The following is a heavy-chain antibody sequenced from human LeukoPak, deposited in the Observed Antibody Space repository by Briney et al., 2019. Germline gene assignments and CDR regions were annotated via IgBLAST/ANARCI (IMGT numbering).Heavy chain of an antibody. CDR1: KFNFA. Sequence: GGSLRLSCAASKFNFAMSWVRQTADKRLEWVSAISGSGDATFYTDSVKGRFTISRDNAKNSLYLQMNSLRAEDTAVYYCARMFEAPVAFDIWGQGTMVTVSS. J-gene: IGHJ3*02. CDR3: ARMFEAPVAFDI. D-gene: IGHD3-10*02. CDR2: ISGSGDAT. V-gene: IGHV3-21*01.